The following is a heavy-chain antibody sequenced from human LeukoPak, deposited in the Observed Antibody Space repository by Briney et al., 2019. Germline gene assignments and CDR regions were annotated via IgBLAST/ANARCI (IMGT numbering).Heavy chain of an antibody. CDR1: GFTFSDYY. V-gene: IGHV3-11*01. CDR2: ISSSGSTI. CDR3: ARAPGIAVAGRSAWFDP. Sequence: GGSLRLSCAASGFTFSDYYMSWICQAPGKGLEWVSYISSSGSTIYYADSVKGRFTISRDNAKNSLYLQMNSLRAEDTAVYYCARAPGIAVAGRSAWFDPWGQGTLVTVSS. J-gene: IGHJ5*02. D-gene: IGHD6-19*01.